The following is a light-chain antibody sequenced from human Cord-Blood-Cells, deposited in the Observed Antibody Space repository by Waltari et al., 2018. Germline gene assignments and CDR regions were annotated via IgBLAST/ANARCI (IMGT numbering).Light chain of an antibody. CDR3: QSYDSSLSGVV. CDR1: SPNIGAGYD. Sequence: QSVLTQPPSVSGAPGQRVTIPCPGSSPNIGAGYDVHWYQQLPGTAPKLLIYGHSNRPSGVPDRFSGSKSGTSASLAITGLQAEDEADYYCQSYDSSLSGVVFGGGTKLTVL. CDR2: GHS. J-gene: IGLJ2*01. V-gene: IGLV1-40*01.